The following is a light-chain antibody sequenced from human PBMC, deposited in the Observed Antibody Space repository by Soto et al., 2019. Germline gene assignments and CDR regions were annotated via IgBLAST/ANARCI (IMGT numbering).Light chain of an antibody. J-gene: IGKJ5*01. CDR3: QQYGSPPIT. V-gene: IGKV3-20*01. CDR1: QSVRSSY. Sequence: IGVPQWPGTVDECRGKKATSSGWASQSVRSSYLAWYQQKPGQAPRLLIYGASSRATGIPDRFSGSGSGTDFTLTISRLEPGDFAVYYCQQYGSPPITFGQGTRLEI. CDR2: GAS.